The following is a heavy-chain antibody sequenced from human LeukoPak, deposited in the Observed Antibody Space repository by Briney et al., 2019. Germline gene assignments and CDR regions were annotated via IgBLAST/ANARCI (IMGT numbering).Heavy chain of an antibody. J-gene: IGHJ6*03. V-gene: IGHV1-24*01. CDR1: GYTLTELS. CDR2: FDPEDGET. Sequence: VKVSCKVSGYTLTELSMHWVRQAPGKGLEWMGGFDPEDGETIYAQKFQGRVTMTEDTSTDTAYMGLSSLRSEDTAVYYCATMVIKVGYYYYYMDVWGKGTTVTVSS. D-gene: IGHD3-22*01. CDR3: ATMVIKVGYYYYYMDV.